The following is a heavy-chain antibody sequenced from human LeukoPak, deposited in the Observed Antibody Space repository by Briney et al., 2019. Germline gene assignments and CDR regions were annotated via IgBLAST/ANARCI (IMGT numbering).Heavy chain of an antibody. CDR2: IYPSAGST. V-gene: IGHV1-46*01. CDR1: GYTFTNYY. CDR3: ATDYRAGKFGVVTHSMDV. J-gene: IGHJ6*03. Sequence: ASVKVSCKASGYTFTNYYIQWVRQAPGQGLEWMGIIYPSAGSTSYAQKFQGRVTMTRDTSTSTVYMELSSLTPEDTAVYYCATDYRAGKFGVVTHSMDVWGKGTTVTVSS. D-gene: IGHD3-3*01.